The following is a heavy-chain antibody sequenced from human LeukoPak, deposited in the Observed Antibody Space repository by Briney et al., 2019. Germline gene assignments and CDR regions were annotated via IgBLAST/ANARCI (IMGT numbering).Heavy chain of an antibody. Sequence: GASVKVSCKASGYTFTSYGISWVRQAPGQGLEWMGWISAYNGNTNYAQKLQGRVTMTTDTSTSTAYMELRSLRSDDTAAYYCARGTYYYDSSGQLPHDYWGQGTLVTVSS. D-gene: IGHD3-22*01. J-gene: IGHJ4*02. CDR2: ISAYNGNT. CDR1: GYTFTSYG. V-gene: IGHV1-18*01. CDR3: ARGTYYYDSSGQLPHDY.